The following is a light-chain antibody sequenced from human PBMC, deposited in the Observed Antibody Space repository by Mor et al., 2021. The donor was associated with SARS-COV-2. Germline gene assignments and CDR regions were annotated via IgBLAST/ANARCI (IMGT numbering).Light chain of an antibody. CDR3: PHTHTMGFT. CDR1: QSISAY. Sequence: TCRASQSISAYLNWYQKKPGKAAELLICAASNLHSGVPSSFRGSGSGTDFTLTNITLQPEDLAAHDCPHTHTMGFTFGGGT. V-gene: IGKV1-39*01. J-gene: IGKJ4*02. CDR2: AAS.